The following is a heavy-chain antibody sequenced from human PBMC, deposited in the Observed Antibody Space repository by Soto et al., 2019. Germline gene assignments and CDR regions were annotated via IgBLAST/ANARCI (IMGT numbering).Heavy chain of an antibody. CDR3: AKIIGYCRKNDCSWTFDI. D-gene: IGHD2-2*03. CDR2: FYPGDSTS. Sequence: PGESLKISCKTSGYSFISYWVAWVRQKPGKGLEWMGTFYPGDSTSTYSPSFQGQVTISVDKSISTAYLHLSSLKASDTAMYYCAKIIGYCRKNDCSWTFDIGGKGKMVTFPS. J-gene: IGHJ3*02. V-gene: IGHV5-51*01. CDR1: GYSFISYW.